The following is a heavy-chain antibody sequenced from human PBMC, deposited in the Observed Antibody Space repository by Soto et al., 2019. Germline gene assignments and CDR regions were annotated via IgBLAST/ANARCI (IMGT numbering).Heavy chain of an antibody. CDR3: AREGSWPYYYYGMDV. D-gene: IGHD6-13*01. J-gene: IGHJ6*02. CDR1: GYTFTTYG. Sequence: QVQLVQSGDEVKKPGASVKVSCKASGYTFTTYGISWVRQAPGQGLEWMGWISAYNGDTKYVQNVQDRVSMTTDTPTSTAYMELRSLRSDDSAVYYCAREGSWPYYYYGMDVWGQGTTVTVSS. V-gene: IGHV1-18*01. CDR2: ISAYNGDT.